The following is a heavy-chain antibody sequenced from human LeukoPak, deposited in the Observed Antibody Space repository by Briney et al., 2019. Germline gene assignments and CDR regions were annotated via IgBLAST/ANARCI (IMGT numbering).Heavy chain of an antibody. J-gene: IGHJ4*02. CDR3: ASGTYYYDSSGYYFRFDY. D-gene: IGHD3-22*01. V-gene: IGHV4-30-2*01. Sequence: PSETLSLTCAVSGGSISSGGYSWSWIRQPPGKGLEWIGYIYHSGSTYYNPSLKSRVTISVDRSKNQFSLKLSSVTAADTAVYYCASGTYYYDSSGYYFRFDYWGQGTLVTVSS. CDR2: IYHSGST. CDR1: GGSISSGGYS.